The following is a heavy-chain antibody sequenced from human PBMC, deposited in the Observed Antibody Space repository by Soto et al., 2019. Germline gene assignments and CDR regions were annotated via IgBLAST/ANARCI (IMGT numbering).Heavy chain of an antibody. V-gene: IGHV3-33*01. D-gene: IGHD1-26*01. J-gene: IGHJ4*02. CDR1: GFIFSTYG. CDR3: VRGVGRFDY. Sequence: QVQLVESGGGVVQPGRSLRLSCAASGFIFSTYGMHWVRQAPGLGLEWVAVIWYDGSNKYYADSVKGRFTISRDNSENTLYLQMNSLSAEGTAEYYCVRGVGRFDYWGQGTLVTVSS. CDR2: IWYDGSNK.